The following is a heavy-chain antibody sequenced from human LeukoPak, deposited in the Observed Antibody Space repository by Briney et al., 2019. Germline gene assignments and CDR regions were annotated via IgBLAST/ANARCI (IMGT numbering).Heavy chain of an antibody. Sequence: SVQVSCKASGGSFSDYSISWVRQAPGQGLEWMGRIIAILDTAHYAQKFRGRFTITADKSTTTVYMELSSLRSDDTAVYYCVRSGYDYDWFDPWGQGTLVTVSS. J-gene: IGHJ5*02. D-gene: IGHD5-12*01. CDR1: GGSFSDYS. CDR3: VRSGYDYDWFDP. CDR2: IIAILDTA. V-gene: IGHV1-69*08.